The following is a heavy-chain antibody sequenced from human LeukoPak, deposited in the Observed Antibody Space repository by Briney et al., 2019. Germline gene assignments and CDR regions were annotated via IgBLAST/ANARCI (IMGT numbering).Heavy chain of an antibody. Sequence: GGSLRLSCAASGFTFDDYAMHWVRQAPGKGLEWVSGISWNSGSIGYADSVKGRFTISRDNAKNSLYLQMNSLRAEDMALYYCAKGGVVVVAATLFDYWGQGTLVTVSS. J-gene: IGHJ4*02. CDR2: ISWNSGSI. CDR3: AKGGVVVVAATLFDY. V-gene: IGHV3-9*03. CDR1: GFTFDDYA. D-gene: IGHD2-15*01.